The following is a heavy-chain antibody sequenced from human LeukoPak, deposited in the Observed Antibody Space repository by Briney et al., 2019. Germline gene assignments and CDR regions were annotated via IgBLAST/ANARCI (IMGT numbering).Heavy chain of an antibody. Sequence: PSETLSPTCTVSGGSISSYYWSWIRQPPGKGLEWIGYIYYSGSTNYNPSLKSRVTISVDTSKNQFSLKLSSVTAADTAVYYCARDNRYCSSTSCYRGYYYGMDVWGQGTTVTVSS. CDR1: GGSISSYY. V-gene: IGHV4-59*01. D-gene: IGHD2-2*02. J-gene: IGHJ6*02. CDR2: IYYSGST. CDR3: ARDNRYCSSTSCYRGYYYGMDV.